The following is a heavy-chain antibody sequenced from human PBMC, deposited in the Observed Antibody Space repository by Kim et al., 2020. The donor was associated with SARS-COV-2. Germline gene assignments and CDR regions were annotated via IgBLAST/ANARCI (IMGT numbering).Heavy chain of an antibody. D-gene: IGHD3-22*01. V-gene: IGHV4-61*01. CDR1: GGSVSSGSYY. J-gene: IGHJ6*02. CDR2: IYYSGST. CDR3: ASDYPYDSRKYYYYGMEV. Sequence: SETLSLTCTVSGGSVSSGSYYWSWIRQPPGKGLEWIGYIYYSGSTNYNPFLKSRFTISVDTSKNQFSLKLSYVTAADTDVYYCASDYPYDSRKYYYYGMEVWGRETTVTVSS.